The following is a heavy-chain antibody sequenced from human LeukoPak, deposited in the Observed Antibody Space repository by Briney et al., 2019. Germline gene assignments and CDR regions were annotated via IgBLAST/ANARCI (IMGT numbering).Heavy chain of an antibody. CDR3: ARKDPGRWDRDDY. CDR2: INPNSGGT. D-gene: IGHD1-26*01. J-gene: IGHJ4*02. V-gene: IGHV1-2*02. CDR1: GYTFTGYY. Sequence: ASVKVSCKASGYTFTGYYMHWVRQAPGQGPEWMGWINPNSGGTNYAQKFQGRVTMTRDTSISTAYMELSRLRSDDTAVYYCARKDPGRWDRDDYWGQGTLVTVSS.